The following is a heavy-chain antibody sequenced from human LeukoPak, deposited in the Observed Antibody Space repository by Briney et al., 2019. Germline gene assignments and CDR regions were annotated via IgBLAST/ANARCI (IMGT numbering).Heavy chain of an antibody. CDR2: IYYSGST. CDR1: GGSISSSSYY. Sequence: AETLSLTCTVSGGSISSSSYYWGWIRQPPGKGLEWIGSIYYSGSTYYNPSLKSRVTISVDTSKNQFSLKLSSVTAADTAVYYCASGQQWLVRVFDYWGQGTLVTLSS. CDR3: ASGQQWLVRVFDY. V-gene: IGHV4-39*07. D-gene: IGHD6-19*01. J-gene: IGHJ4*02.